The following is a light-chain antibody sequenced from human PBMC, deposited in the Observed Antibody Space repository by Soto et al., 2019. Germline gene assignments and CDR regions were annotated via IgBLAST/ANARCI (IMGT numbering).Light chain of an antibody. Sequence: EIVLTQSPATLSLSPGERATLSCRASQSVSSYLAWYQQKPGQAPRLLISDASNRATGIPARFSGSGSGTDFTLTVGSLEPEDFAVYYCQRRRDWPLSFGGGTKVEI. CDR1: QSVSSY. J-gene: IGKJ4*01. V-gene: IGKV3-11*01. CDR3: QRRRDWPLS. CDR2: DAS.